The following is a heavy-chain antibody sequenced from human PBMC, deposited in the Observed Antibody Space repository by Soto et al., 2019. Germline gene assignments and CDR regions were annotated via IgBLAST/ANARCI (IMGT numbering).Heavy chain of an antibody. D-gene: IGHD3-10*01. CDR1: GFTFSSYW. Sequence: GGSLRLSCAASGFTFSSYWMSWVRQAPGKGLEWVANIKQDGSEKYYVDSVKGRFTISRDNAKNSLYLQMNSLRAEDTAVYYCAREGVPGFIYYYYMDVWGKGTTVTVSS. J-gene: IGHJ6*03. V-gene: IGHV3-7*01. CDR2: IKQDGSEK. CDR3: AREGVPGFIYYYYMDV.